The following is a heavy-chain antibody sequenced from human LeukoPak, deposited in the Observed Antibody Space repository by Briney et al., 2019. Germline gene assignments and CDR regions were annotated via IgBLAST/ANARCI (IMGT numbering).Heavy chain of an antibody. CDR1: GFTFNSYS. Sequence: GGSLRLSCGGSGFTFNSYSMNWVRQAPGKGLEWVASIIGSGSEMFYADSLKGRFTISRDNSKNSQYLQMNSLRVEDTAVYYCAKVQSDIVGAMFFSFDVWGQGTMVSVSS. D-gene: IGHD1-26*01. J-gene: IGHJ3*01. CDR3: AKVQSDIVGAMFFSFDV. CDR2: IIGSGSEM. V-gene: IGHV3-21*06.